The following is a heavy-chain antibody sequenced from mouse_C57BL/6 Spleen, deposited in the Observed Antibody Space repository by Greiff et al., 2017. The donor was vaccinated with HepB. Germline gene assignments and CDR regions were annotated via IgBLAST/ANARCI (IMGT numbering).Heavy chain of an antibody. CDR3: ARVTTDGSYWYFDV. J-gene: IGHJ1*03. V-gene: IGHV1-52*01. CDR2: IDPSDSET. CDR1: GYTFTSYW. Sequence: VQLQQPGAELVRPGSSVKLSCKASGYTFTSYWMHWVKQRPIQGLEWIGNIDPSDSETHYNQKFKDKATLTVDKSSSTAYMQLSSLTSEDAAVYYCARVTTDGSYWYFDVWGTGTTVTVSS. D-gene: IGHD2-12*01.